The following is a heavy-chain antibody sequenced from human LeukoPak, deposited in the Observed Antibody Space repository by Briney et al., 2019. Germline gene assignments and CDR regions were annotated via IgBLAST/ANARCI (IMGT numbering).Heavy chain of an antibody. J-gene: IGHJ4*02. Sequence: ASVTVSCKASGDTFSSYAISWVRQAPGQGLEWMGRIIPFLNISNYAQNFEGKVTINADKSTSTVYLELTSLTFEDTAIYYCAADDYSAGSYFLYFFDYWGQGTLITVSS. V-gene: IGHV1-69*04. D-gene: IGHD3-10*01. CDR1: GDTFSSYA. CDR3: AADDYSAGSYFLYFFDY. CDR2: IIPFLNIS.